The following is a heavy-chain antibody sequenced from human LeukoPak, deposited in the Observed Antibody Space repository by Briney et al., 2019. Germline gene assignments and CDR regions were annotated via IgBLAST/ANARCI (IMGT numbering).Heavy chain of an antibody. V-gene: IGHV3-48*03. CDR1: GFSFSSYE. Sequence: TGGSLRLSCAASGFSFSSYEMNWVRQAPGKGLEWISYISNTATTIDYADSVKGRFTISRDNAKNSLYLQMKSLRAEDTAVCYCARDTQWSYFDYWGQGTLVTVSS. D-gene: IGHD2-15*01. CDR3: ARDTQWSYFDY. J-gene: IGHJ4*02. CDR2: ISNTATTI.